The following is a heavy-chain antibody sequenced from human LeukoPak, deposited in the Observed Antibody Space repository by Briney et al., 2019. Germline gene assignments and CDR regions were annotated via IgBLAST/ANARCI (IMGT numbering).Heavy chain of an antibody. CDR1: GYIFTGYY. CDR3: AKVSGSYPLSYFDY. D-gene: IGHD1-26*01. J-gene: IGHJ4*02. V-gene: IGHV1-2*02. CDR2: INPNSGGT. Sequence: ASVKVSCKASGYIFTGYYMHWVRQAPGQGLEWMGWINPNSGGTNYAQKFQGRVTMTRDTSISTAYMELSRLRSDDTAVYYCAKVSGSYPLSYFDYWGQGTLVTVSS.